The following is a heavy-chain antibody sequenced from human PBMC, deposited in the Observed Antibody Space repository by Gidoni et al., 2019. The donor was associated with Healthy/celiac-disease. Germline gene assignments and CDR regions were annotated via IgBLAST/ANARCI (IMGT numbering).Heavy chain of an antibody. CDR1: GFTVSSNY. CDR3: ARARGPANFQP. V-gene: IGHV3-53*01. J-gene: IGHJ1*01. CDR2: IYSGGST. Sequence: LYGAASGFTVSSNYMSWVRQAPGKGLEWVSVIYSGGSTYYADSVKGRFTISRDNSKNTLYLQMNSLRAEDTAVYYCARARGPANFQPWGQGTLVTVSS.